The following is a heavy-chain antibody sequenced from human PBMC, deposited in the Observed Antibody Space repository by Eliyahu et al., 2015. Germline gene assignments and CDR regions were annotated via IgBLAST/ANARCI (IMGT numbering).Heavy chain of an antibody. CDR3: TRLVSDY. CDR1: GGSINDGDYY. D-gene: IGHD6-6*01. CDR2: MYYTVILWNI. J-gene: IGHJ4*02. Sequence: QPQLQESGPGLVKPSETLSLTCIVSGGSINDGDYYWGWIRQPPGNRVEWIGSMYYTVILWNIWYNPSLESRVTISVDTSKNQFSLKLTSVTATDTAVYYCTRLVSDYWGQGIPVTVSS. V-gene: IGHV4-39*01.